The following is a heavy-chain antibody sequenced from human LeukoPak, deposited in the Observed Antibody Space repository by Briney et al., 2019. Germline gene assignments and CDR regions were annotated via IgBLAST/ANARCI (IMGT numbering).Heavy chain of an antibody. J-gene: IGHJ6*03. CDR3: ARGRGYYDSSGPRYYYYYMDV. V-gene: IGHV4-34*01. CDR2: INHSGST. CDR1: GGSFSGYY. Sequence: SVTLSLTCAVYGGSFSGYYWSWICQPPGKGLEWIGEINHSGSTNYNPSLKSRVTISVDTSKNQFSLKLSSVTAADTAVYYCARGRGYYDSSGPRYYYYYMDVWGKGTTVTVSS. D-gene: IGHD3-22*01.